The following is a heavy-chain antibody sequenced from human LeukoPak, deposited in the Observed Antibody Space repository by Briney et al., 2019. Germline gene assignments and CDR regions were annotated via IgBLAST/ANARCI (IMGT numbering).Heavy chain of an antibody. D-gene: IGHD3-16*01. V-gene: IGHV3-7*01. Sequence: PGGSLRLSCAASGFSSTTYWLGWVRQPPGKGLEWVANIKQDGTEKYYVDSVKGRFTISRDNAKNSLYLQMNSLRAEDTAVYYCARVSLLLRLGEFDYWGQGTLVTVSS. CDR1: GFSSTTYW. CDR3: ARVSLLLRLGEFDY. CDR2: IKQDGTEK. J-gene: IGHJ4*02.